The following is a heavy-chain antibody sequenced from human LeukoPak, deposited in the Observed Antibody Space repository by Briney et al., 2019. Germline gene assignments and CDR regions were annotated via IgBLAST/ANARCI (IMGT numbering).Heavy chain of an antibody. D-gene: IGHD6-19*01. J-gene: IGHJ3*02. CDR1: GGTFSSYA. CDR2: IIPIFGTA. V-gene: IGHV1-69*13. Sequence: EASVKVSCKASGGTFSSYAISWVRQAPGQGLEWMGGIIPIFGTANYAQKFQGRVTITADESTSTAYMELRSLRSDDTAVYYCARDDLYSSGWSGGFDIWGQGTMVTVSS. CDR3: ARDDLYSSGWSGGFDI.